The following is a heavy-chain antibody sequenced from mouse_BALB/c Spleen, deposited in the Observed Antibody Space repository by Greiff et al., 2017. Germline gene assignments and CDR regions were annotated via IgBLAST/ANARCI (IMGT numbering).Heavy chain of an antibody. J-gene: IGHJ4*01. CDR1: GYTFTDYY. CDR2: IDPENGNT. CDR3: ARWGDYGYAMDY. V-gene: IGHV14-1*02. Sequence: VQLQQSGAELARPGASVKLSCKASGYTFTDYYMHWVKQRPEQGLEWIGWIDPENGNTIYDPKFQGKASITADTSSNTAYLQLSSLTSEDTAVYYCARWGDYGYAMDYWGQGTSVTVSS. D-gene: IGHD2-4*01.